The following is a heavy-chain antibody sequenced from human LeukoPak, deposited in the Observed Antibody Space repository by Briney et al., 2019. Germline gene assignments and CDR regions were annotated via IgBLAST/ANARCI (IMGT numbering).Heavy chain of an antibody. Sequence: GGSLRLSCAASGFTFSSYSMNWVRQAPGKGLEWVSSISSSSSYIYYADSVKGRFTISRDDAKNSLYLKMNSLRAEDTAVYHCARSLRGGTMEYWGQGTLVTVSS. V-gene: IGHV3-21*01. CDR2: ISSSSSYI. CDR3: ARSLRGGTMEY. J-gene: IGHJ4*02. D-gene: IGHD1-7*01. CDR1: GFTFSSYS.